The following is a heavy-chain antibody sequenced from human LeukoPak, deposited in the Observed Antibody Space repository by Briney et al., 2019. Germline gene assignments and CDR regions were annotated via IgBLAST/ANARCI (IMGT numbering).Heavy chain of an antibody. Sequence: PSETLSLTCTVSGGSVSSGSYYWSWIRQPPGKGLEWIGYIYYSGSTNYNPSLKSRVTISVDTSKNQFSLKLSSVTAADTAVYYCARTKKRLRYFDWLSLYYFDYWGQGTLVTVSS. V-gene: IGHV4-61*01. CDR3: ARTKKRLRYFDWLSLYYFDY. CDR2: IYYSGST. D-gene: IGHD3-9*01. J-gene: IGHJ4*02. CDR1: GGSVSSGSYY.